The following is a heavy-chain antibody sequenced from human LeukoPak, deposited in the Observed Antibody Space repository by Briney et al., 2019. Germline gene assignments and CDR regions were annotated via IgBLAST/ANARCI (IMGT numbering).Heavy chain of an antibody. Sequence: SETLSLTCTVSGGAISSYYWSWIRQPPGKGLEWLGYIYYSGSTNYNPSLKSRVTMSVDTSKNQFSLKLSSVTAADTAVYYCATDGMVRGPDAWFDSWGQGTLVTVSS. CDR3: ATDGMVRGPDAWFDS. CDR2: IYYSGST. D-gene: IGHD3-10*01. J-gene: IGHJ5*01. V-gene: IGHV4-59*12. CDR1: GGAISSYY.